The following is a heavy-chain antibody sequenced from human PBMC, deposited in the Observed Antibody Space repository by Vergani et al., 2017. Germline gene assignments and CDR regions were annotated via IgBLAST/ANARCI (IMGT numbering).Heavy chain of an antibody. Sequence: EVQVLESGGGLEQPGGSLRLSCAASEFTFSNYAMSWVRQAPGKGLEWVSGVSGTGDRTYYAASVKGRFTISRDNSKNTLYLQMNSLRAEDTAVYYCARGRVYWYFDLWGRGTLVTVSS. CDR3: ARGRVYWYFDL. CDR1: EFTFSNYA. D-gene: IGHD3-16*01. CDR2: VSGTGDRT. J-gene: IGHJ2*01. V-gene: IGHV3-23*01.